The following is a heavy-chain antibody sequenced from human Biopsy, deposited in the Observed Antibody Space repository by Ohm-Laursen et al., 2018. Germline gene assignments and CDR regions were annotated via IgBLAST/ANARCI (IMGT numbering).Heavy chain of an antibody. CDR1: GYTSTGQN. CDR2: INPHSGTT. J-gene: IGHJ1*01. CDR3: AKGQDLRGGAEYFQH. Sequence: ASVKVSCKASGYTSTGQNLHWVRQVPGQGLEWIGWINPHSGTTKFAQDFQGRVTLTRDTSITTAYMELRRLRSDDTAVYYCAKGQDLRGGAEYFQHWGQGALVTVSS. V-gene: IGHV1-2*02. D-gene: IGHD2-15*01.